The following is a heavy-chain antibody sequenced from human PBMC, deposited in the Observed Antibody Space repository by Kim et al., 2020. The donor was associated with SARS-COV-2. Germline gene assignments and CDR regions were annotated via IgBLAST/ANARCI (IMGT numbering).Heavy chain of an antibody. CDR3: AAGDVFGADY. J-gene: IGHJ4*02. CDR2: NT. D-gene: IGHD3-3*01. Sequence: NTNYAQKFQERVTITRDMSTSTAYMELSSLRSEDTAVYYCAAGDVFGADYWGQGTLVTVSS. V-gene: IGHV1-58*01.